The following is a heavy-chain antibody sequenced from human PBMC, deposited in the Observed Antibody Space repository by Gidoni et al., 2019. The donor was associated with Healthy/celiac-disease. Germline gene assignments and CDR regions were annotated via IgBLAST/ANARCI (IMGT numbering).Heavy chain of an antibody. V-gene: IGHV4-34*01. CDR2: IKHSGST. J-gene: IGHJ5*02. D-gene: IGHD2-21*02. CDR1: GGSFSGYY. CDR3: ARGPGYGGNSP. Sequence: LQQWGAGLLKPSETLSLTCAVYGGSFSGYYWSWIRQPPGKGLEWIGEIKHSGSTNYNPSLKSRVTISVDTSKNQFSLKLSSVTAADTAVYYCARGPGYGGNSPWGQGTRVTVSS.